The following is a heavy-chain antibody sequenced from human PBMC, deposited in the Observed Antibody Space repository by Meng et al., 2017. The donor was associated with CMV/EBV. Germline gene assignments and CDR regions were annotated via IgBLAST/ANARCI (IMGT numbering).Heavy chain of an antibody. V-gene: IGHV3-7*01. Sequence: GGSLRLSCAASGFTFSSYWMSWVRQAPGKGLEWVANIKQDGSEKYYVDSVKGRFTISRDNAKNSLYLQMNSLRAEDTAVYYCAREDCSSTSCYRGYYGMDVWGQGTTVTVSS. D-gene: IGHD2-2*02. CDR3: AREDCSSTSCYRGYYGMDV. J-gene: IGHJ6*02. CDR1: GFTFSSYW. CDR2: IKQDGSEK.